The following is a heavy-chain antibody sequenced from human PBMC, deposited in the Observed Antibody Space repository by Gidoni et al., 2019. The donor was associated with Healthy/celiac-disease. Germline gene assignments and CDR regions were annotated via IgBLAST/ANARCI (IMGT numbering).Heavy chain of an antibody. Sequence: QVQLVQSGAEVKKPGSSVKVSCKASGGTFSSYAISWVRQAPGQGLEWMGGIIPIFGTANYAEKVQGRVTINADKSTSTAYMEMSSLRSENTAVYYCARDTSAWAYYNWNDVDWFDPWGQGTLVTVSS. V-gene: IGHV1-69*06. CDR1: GGTFSSYA. J-gene: IGHJ5*02. CDR2: IIPIFGTA. CDR3: ARDTSAWAYYNWNDVDWFDP. D-gene: IGHD1-20*01.